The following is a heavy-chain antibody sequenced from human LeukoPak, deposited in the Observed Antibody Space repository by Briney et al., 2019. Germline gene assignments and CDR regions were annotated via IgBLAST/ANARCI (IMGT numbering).Heavy chain of an antibody. CDR1: GGSISSYY. D-gene: IGHD6-19*01. CDR2: IYTSGST. V-gene: IGHV4-4*07. CDR3: ARAQVEAVAGTWGAFDI. J-gene: IGHJ3*02. Sequence: SETLSLTCTVSGGSISSYYWSWIRQPAGKGLEWIGRIYTSGSTNYNPSFKSRVTMSVDTSKNQFSLKLSSVTAADTAVYYCARAQVEAVAGTWGAFDIWGQGTMVTVSS.